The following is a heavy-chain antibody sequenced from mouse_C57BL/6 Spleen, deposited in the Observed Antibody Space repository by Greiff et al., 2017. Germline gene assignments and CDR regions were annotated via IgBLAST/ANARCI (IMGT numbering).Heavy chain of an antibody. J-gene: IGHJ2*01. Sequence: VMLVESGPGLVQPSQSLSITCTVSGFSLTSYGVHWVRQSPGKGLEWLGVIWSGGSTDYNAAFISRLSISKDNSKSQVFFKMNSLQAADTAIYYCARNPGSLHYLDYWGQGTTLTVSS. CDR3: ARNPGSLHYLDY. CDR1: GFSLTSYG. D-gene: IGHD3-1*01. CDR2: IWSGGST. V-gene: IGHV2-2*01.